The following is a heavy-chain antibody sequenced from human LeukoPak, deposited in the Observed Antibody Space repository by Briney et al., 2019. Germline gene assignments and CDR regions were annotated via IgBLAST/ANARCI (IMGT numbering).Heavy chain of an antibody. CDR1: GGSISSSSYY. J-gene: IGHJ4*02. CDR2: IYYSGST. D-gene: IGHD3-3*02. Sequence: SVTLSLTCTLSGGSISSSSYYWGLIRPPPGKGPEWIGYIYYSGSTYYNPSLKSRVTISVDTAKNQFSLKLSSVTAADTAVYYCERTVPRPPIFGGWRNFDYWGQGTLVTVSS. V-gene: IGHV4-39*01. CDR3: ERTVPRPPIFGGWRNFDY.